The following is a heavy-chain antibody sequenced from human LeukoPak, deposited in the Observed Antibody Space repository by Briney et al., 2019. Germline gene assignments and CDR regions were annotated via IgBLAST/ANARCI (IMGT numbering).Heavy chain of an antibody. CDR1: GCTFTGYY. CDR2: INPNSGGT. CDR3: ARGQGQRWPYFDY. Sequence: ASVKVSCKASGCTFTGYYMRWVRQAPGQGLEWMGWINPNSGGTNYAQKFQGRVTMTRDTSISTAYMELSRLRSDDTAVYYCARGQGQRWPYFDYWGQGTLVTVSS. V-gene: IGHV1-2*02. D-gene: IGHD5-18*01. J-gene: IGHJ4*02.